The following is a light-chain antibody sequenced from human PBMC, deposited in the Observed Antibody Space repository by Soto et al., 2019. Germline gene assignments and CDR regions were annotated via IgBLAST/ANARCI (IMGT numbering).Light chain of an antibody. Sequence: QSALRQPASVSGSPGQSITISCTGASSDVPGYAYVSWYQQYPGKVPKLVISEVSNRPSGVSHRFSGSRSGNTASLTISGLQAEDEADYHCSSYTSRTTPVFGGGTKVTVL. CDR1: SSDVPGYAY. CDR3: SSYTSRTTPV. J-gene: IGLJ2*01. CDR2: EVS. V-gene: IGLV2-14*01.